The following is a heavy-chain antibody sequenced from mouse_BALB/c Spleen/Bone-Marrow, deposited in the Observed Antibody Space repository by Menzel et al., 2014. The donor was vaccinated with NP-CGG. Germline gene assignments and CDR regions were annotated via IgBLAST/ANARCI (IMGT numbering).Heavy chain of an antibody. CDR2: IWAGGST. CDR3: ARGSYYEGAMDY. D-gene: IGHD1-1*01. Sequence: VQLVESGPGLVAPSQSLSITCTVSGFSLTSYGVHWVRQPPEKVLEWLGVIWAGGSTNYNSALMSRLSISKDNSKSQVFLKTNSLQTDDTAMYYCARGSYYEGAMDYWGQGTSVTVSS. J-gene: IGHJ4*01. CDR1: GFSLTSYG. V-gene: IGHV2-9*02.